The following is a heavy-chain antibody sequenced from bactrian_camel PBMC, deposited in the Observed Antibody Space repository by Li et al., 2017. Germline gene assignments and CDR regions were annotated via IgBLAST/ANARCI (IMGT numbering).Heavy chain of an antibody. V-gene: IGHV3S55*01. Sequence: QLVESGGGSVQAGGSLRLSCTASGVTFADYDMAWYRQVAGNECELVSSISSERGTNYADSAKGRFTVSQDNAKSTMYPQMNSLKPEDTGVYYCAADRFQWPITTVTCTTWLGYWGQGTQVTVS. D-gene: IGHD2*01. CDR2: ISSERGT. CDR3: AADRFQWPITTVTCTTWLGY. CDR1: GVTFADYD. J-gene: IGHJ6*01.